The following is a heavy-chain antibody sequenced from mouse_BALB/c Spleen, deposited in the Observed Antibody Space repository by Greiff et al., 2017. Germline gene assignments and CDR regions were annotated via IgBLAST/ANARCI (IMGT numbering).Heavy chain of an antibody. CDR1: GYAFSSSW. V-gene: IGHV1-82*01. CDR2: IYPGDGDT. J-gene: IGHJ4*01. CDR3: ASGELPYAMDY. Sequence: QVQLQQSGPELVKPGASVKISCKASGYAFSSSWMNWVKQRPGQGLEWIGRIYPGDGDTNYNGKFKGKATLTADKSSSTAYMQLSSLTSVDSAVYFCASGELPYAMDYWGQGTSVTVSS.